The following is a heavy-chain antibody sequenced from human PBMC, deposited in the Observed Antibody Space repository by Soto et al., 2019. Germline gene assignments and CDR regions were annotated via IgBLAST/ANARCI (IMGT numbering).Heavy chain of an antibody. Sequence: SETLSLTCTVSGGSISSGGYYWSWIRQHPEKGLEWIGYIYYSGSTSYNPSLKSRVTISVDTSKNQFSLRLNSVTAADTAVYFGARDRGYADAFDIWGQGTMVTVSS. CDR3: ARDRGYADAFDI. V-gene: IGHV4-31*03. CDR2: IYYSGST. D-gene: IGHD5-12*01. J-gene: IGHJ3*02. CDR1: GGSISSGGYY.